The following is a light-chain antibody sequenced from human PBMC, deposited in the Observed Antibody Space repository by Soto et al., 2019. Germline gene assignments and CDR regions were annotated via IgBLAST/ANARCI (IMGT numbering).Light chain of an antibody. V-gene: IGLV3-21*04. CDR1: NIGRKS. J-gene: IGLJ2*01. CDR3: QVWDGSSFHRI. CDR2: YDS. Sequence: SYVLAQPHSVSGAPGKTATITCEGDNIGRKSVHWYQQKPGQAPRLVIYYDSDRPSGIPDRFSGSNSGNTATLTISSVEAGDEADYYCQVWDGSSFHRIFGGGTKLTVL.